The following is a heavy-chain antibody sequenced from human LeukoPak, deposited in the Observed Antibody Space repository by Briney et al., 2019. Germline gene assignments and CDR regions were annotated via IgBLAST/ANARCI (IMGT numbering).Heavy chain of an antibody. CDR3: ARVPPLFDP. CDR2: ISIGSDNI. CDR1: GFTFSDYP. J-gene: IGHJ5*02. V-gene: IGHV3-48*01. Sequence: PGGSLRLSCAASGFTFSDYPMSWVRQAPGRGLEWISYISIGSDNIYYAGSVEGRFTISRDNARNSLYLQMNSLRAEDTAVYYCARVPPLFDPWGQGTLVTVSS.